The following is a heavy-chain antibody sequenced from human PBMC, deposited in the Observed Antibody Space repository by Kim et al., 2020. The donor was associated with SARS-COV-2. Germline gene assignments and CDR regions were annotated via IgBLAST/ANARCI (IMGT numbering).Heavy chain of an antibody. CDR2: INTNTGNP. Sequence: ASVKVSCKASGYTFTSYAMNWVRQAPGQGLEWMGWINTNTGNPTYAQGFTGRFVFSLDTSVSTAYLQISSLKAEDTAVYYCARDIVGDPYYYYYGMDVWGQGTTVTVSS. V-gene: IGHV7-4-1*02. CDR3: ARDIVGDPYYYYYGMDV. J-gene: IGHJ6*02. CDR1: GYTFTSYA. D-gene: IGHD4-17*01.